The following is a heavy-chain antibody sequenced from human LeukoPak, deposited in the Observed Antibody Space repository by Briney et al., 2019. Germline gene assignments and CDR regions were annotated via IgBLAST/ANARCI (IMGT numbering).Heavy chain of an antibody. J-gene: IGHJ6*02. CDR1: GFTFSSYA. Sequence: GGSLRLSCAASGFTFSSYAMHWVRQAPGKGLEWVAVISYDGSNKYYADSVKGRFTISRDNSKNALYLQMNSLRAEDTAVYYCAREVTTDGMDVWGQGTTVTVSS. CDR2: ISYDGSNK. V-gene: IGHV3-30-3*01. D-gene: IGHD4-17*01. CDR3: AREVTTDGMDV.